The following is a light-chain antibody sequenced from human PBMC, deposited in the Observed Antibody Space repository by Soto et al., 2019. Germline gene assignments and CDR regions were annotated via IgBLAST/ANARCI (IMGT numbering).Light chain of an antibody. CDR2: AAS. Sequence: EIVMTQSPATLSVSPGDTATLSCRASQTVSSNLAWYQQKPGQAPRLLIYAASTRATDIPARFSGSGSGTEFTLTISSLQSEDFAVYYCQQYNNWRTFGQGTKLEIK. CDR3: QQYNNWRT. J-gene: IGKJ1*01. CDR1: QTVSSN. V-gene: IGKV3-15*01.